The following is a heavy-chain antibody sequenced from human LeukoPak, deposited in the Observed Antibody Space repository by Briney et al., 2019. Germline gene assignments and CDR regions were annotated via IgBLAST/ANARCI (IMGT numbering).Heavy chain of an antibody. CDR3: ARAGYCSGGSCYSVGYGMDV. D-gene: IGHD2-15*01. CDR1: GGSISSSSYY. Sequence: SETLSLTCTVSGGSISSSSYYWGWIRQPPGKGLEWIGSIYYSGSTYYNPSLKSRVTISVDTSKNQFSLKLSSVTAADTAVYYCARAGYCSGGSCYSVGYGMDVWGQGTTVTVSS. V-gene: IGHV4-39*07. CDR2: IYYSGST. J-gene: IGHJ6*02.